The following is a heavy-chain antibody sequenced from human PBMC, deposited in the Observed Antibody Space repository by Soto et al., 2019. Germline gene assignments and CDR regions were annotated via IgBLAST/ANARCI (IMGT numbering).Heavy chain of an antibody. D-gene: IGHD3-3*02. CDR1: GGSIGGYT. V-gene: IGHV4-34*02. CDR2: INHSGGT. J-gene: IGHJ6*04. CDR3: ARDRQYYHFWSGNQNEGPHGMDV. Sequence: QVQLQQWGAGLLKPSETLSLTCSVYGGSIGGYTWTWIRQAPGKGLEWIGEINHSGGTNYNSSFKSRVIISEDTSKNEFSLMVYSVTAAATAVYYCARDRQYYHFWSGNQNEGPHGMDVWGKGTTVTVSS.